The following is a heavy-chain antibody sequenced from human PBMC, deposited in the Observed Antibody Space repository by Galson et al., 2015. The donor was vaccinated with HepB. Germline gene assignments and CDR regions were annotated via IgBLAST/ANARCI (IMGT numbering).Heavy chain of an antibody. V-gene: IGHV3-30*04. CDR3: ARDRGLYTYYDILTGYSPFDY. D-gene: IGHD3-9*01. Sequence: SLRLSCAASGFTFSSYAMHWVRQAPGKGLEWVAVISYDGSNKYYADSVKGRFTISRDNSKNTLYLQMNSLRAEDTAVYYCARDRGLYTYYDILTGYSPFDYWGQGTLVTVSS. J-gene: IGHJ4*02. CDR1: GFTFSSYA. CDR2: ISYDGSNK.